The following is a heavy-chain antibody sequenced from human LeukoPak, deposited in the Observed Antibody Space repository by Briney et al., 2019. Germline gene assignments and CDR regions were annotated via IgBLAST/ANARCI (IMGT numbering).Heavy chain of an antibody. J-gene: IGHJ4*02. CDR1: GYTFTSYD. Sequence: GASVKVSCKASGYTFTSYDINWVRQATGQGLEWMGWMNPNSGNTGYAQKFQGRVTMTGYTSISTAYMELSSLRSGDTAVYYCARGDVGYGIDYWGQGTLVTVSS. CDR3: ARGDVGYGIDY. D-gene: IGHD5-18*01. CDR2: MNPNSGNT. V-gene: IGHV1-8*01.